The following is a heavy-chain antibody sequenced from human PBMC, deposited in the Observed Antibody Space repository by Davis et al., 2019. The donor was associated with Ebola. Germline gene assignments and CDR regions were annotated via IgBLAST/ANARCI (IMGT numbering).Heavy chain of an antibody. CDR1: GYTFTGYY. D-gene: IGHD1-7*01. Sequence: GESLKVSCKASGYTFTGYYMHWVRQAPGQGLEWMGWINPNSGGTNYAQKFQGRVTMTRDTSISTAYMELSRLRSDDTAVYYCARDSVTGTYYYGMDVWGQGTTVTVSS. J-gene: IGHJ6*02. CDR3: ARDSVTGTYYYGMDV. CDR2: INPNSGGT. V-gene: IGHV1-2*02.